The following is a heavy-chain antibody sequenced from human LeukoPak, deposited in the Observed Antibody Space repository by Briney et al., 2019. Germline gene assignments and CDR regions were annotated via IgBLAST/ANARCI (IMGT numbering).Heavy chain of an antibody. D-gene: IGHD5-24*01. V-gene: IGHV4-59*08. Sequence: PSETLSLTCTVSGGSISSYYWSWIRQPPGKGLEWIGYIYYSENTNYNPSLKSRVTISADTSKNQFSLKLSSVTAADTAVYYCARRVGEREGYTHARLDSWGQGVLVTVSS. CDR1: GGSISSYY. CDR3: ARRVGEREGYTHARLDS. J-gene: IGHJ4*02. CDR2: IYYSENT.